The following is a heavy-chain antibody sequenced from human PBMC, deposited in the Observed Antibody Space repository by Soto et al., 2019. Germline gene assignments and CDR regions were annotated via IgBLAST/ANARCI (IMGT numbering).Heavy chain of an antibody. D-gene: IGHD2-15*01. CDR3: AREVHCSGGSCYWFDP. V-gene: IGHV4-59*01. CDR2: IYYSGST. Sequence: SETLSLTCTVSGGSISSYYWSWIRQPPGKGLEWIGYIYYSGSTNYNPSLKSRVTISVDTSKNQFSLKLSSVTAADTAVYYCAREVHCSGGSCYWFDPWGQGTLVTVSS. CDR1: GGSISSYY. J-gene: IGHJ5*02.